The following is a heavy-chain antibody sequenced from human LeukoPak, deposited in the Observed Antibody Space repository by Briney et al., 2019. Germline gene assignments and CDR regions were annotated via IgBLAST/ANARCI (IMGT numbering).Heavy chain of an antibody. V-gene: IGHV4-59*02. Sequence: SETLSLTCTVSGGSVSSFYWSWIRQPPGKGLEWIGHIYYSGSTSYNPSLKSRLTISADTSKNQFSLKLSSVTAADTAVYYCARGGSTAFDYWGQGTLVTVAS. CDR1: GGSVSSFY. J-gene: IGHJ4*02. CDR2: IYYSGST. D-gene: IGHD1-26*01. CDR3: ARGGSTAFDY.